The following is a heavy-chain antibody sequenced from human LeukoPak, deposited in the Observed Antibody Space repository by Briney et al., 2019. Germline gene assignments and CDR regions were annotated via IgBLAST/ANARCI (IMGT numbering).Heavy chain of an antibody. CDR2: INPNSGGT. Sequence: ASVKVSCKASGYTFTGYYMHWVRQAPGQGLEWMGWINPNSGGTNYAQKFQGWVTMTRDTSISTAYMELSRLRSDDTAVYYCAREFIAAAAADAFDIWGQGTMVTVSS. J-gene: IGHJ3*02. D-gene: IGHD6-13*01. CDR1: GYTFTGYY. CDR3: AREFIAAAAADAFDI. V-gene: IGHV1-2*04.